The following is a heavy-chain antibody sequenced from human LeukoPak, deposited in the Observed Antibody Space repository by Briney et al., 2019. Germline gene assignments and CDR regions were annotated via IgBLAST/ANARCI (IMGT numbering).Heavy chain of an antibody. D-gene: IGHD3-10*01. CDR3: ARGITMVRGASTDYFDY. CDR1: GGSISSNC. Sequence: PSETLSLTCTVSGGSISSNCCSWVRQPDGQGMGLVWLGYTSWSSSYNPYLTSRVTMSVDTSKTQLPLKLSSVTAADTAVYYCARGITMVRGASTDYFDYWGQGNLVTVSS. CDR2: GYTSWSS. J-gene: IGHJ4*02. V-gene: IGHV4-4*07.